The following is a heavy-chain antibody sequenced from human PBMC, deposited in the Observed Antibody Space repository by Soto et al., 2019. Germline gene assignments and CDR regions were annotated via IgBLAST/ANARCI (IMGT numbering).Heavy chain of an antibody. CDR1: GGTFSSYA. D-gene: IGHD3-22*01. CDR3: ARDRGPSSGYYPYWFDP. V-gene: IGHV1-69*12. Sequence: QVPLVQSGAEVKKPGSSVKVSCKASGGTFSSYAISWVRQAPGQGLEWMGEIIPIFGTANYAQKFQGRVTITADESKSTAYMELSSLRSEDTAVYYCARDRGPSSGYYPYWFDPWGQGTLVTVSS. CDR2: IIPIFGTA. J-gene: IGHJ5*02.